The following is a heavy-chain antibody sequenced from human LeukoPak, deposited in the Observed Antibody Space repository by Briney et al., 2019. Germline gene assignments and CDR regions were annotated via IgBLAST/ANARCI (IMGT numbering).Heavy chain of an antibody. Sequence: ASVRVSCKASGYTFSSYAISWVRQAPGQGLKWMGGIIPIFGTTNYAPKFQDRVTITADKSTSTAYMELSSLRSDDTAVYYCARGVRGYYDSSGYYYDYWGQGTLVTVSS. D-gene: IGHD3-22*01. CDR2: IIPIFGTT. CDR1: GYTFSSYA. J-gene: IGHJ4*02. V-gene: IGHV1-69*06. CDR3: ARGVRGYYDSSGYYYDY.